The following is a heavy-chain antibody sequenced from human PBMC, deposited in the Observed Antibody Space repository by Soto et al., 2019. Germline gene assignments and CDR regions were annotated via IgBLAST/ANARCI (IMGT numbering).Heavy chain of an antibody. V-gene: IGHV1-69*01. D-gene: IGHD1-26*01. J-gene: IGHJ3*02. CDR2: SIPVYGST. Sequence: QVQLVPSGAEVKKPGTAVTVSCEVSGGTFSNYAITWVRQAPGQGLGWLGGSIPVYGSTNYAQKFQGRVTITAGESATTKFRELSSVRSDDTAVYYCARRGVANSRDAFDIWGQGALVTVS. CDR3: ARRGVANSRDAFDI. CDR1: GGTFSNYA.